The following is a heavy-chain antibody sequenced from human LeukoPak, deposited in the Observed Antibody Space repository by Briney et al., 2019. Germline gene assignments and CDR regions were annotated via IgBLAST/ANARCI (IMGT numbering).Heavy chain of an antibody. CDR1: GGTFSSYA. CDR2: IIPIFGTA. Sequence: SVKVSCKASGGTFSSYAIGWVRQAPGQGLEWMGGIIPIFGTANYAQKFQGRVTITADESMSTAYMELSSLRSEDTAVYYCAREQAVAGTFAFDIWGQGTMVTVSS. J-gene: IGHJ3*02. CDR3: AREQAVAGTFAFDI. V-gene: IGHV1-69*13. D-gene: IGHD6-19*01.